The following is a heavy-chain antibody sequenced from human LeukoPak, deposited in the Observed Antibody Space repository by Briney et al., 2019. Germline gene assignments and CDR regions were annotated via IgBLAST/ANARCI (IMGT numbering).Heavy chain of an antibody. CDR1: EFTFSTYG. J-gene: IGHJ4*02. D-gene: IGHD1-26*01. CDR2: ISYDGSNK. V-gene: IGHV3-30*03. Sequence: GGSLRLSCAASEFTFSTYGMHWVRQAPGKWLEWVALISYDGSNKYYADSVKGRFTISRDNSKNTLYLQMNSLRSEDTAVYYCAVVGASDYFDYWGQGTLVTVSS. CDR3: AVVGASDYFDY.